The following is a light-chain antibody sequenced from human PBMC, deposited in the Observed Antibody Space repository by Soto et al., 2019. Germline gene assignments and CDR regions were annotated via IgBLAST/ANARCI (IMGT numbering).Light chain of an antibody. CDR2: GAS. J-gene: IGKJ1*01. CDR3: QQYGCSPLT. V-gene: IGKV3-20*01. Sequence: DIVLTQSPGTLSLSPGERATLSCRTSQSVSSHHLAWYQQKPSQAPRLLIHGASIRFTGIPDRFSGSESRTVFVFTISRFEPEDFAVYYCQQYGCSPLTFGQGTKVDIK. CDR1: QSVSSHH.